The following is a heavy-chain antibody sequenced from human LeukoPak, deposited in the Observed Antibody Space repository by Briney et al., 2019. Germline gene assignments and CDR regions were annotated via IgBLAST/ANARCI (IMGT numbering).Heavy chain of an antibody. J-gene: IGHJ4*02. CDR3: ARVTTVTSRYFDY. D-gene: IGHD4-17*01. CDR1: GYSFTTFP. CDR2: INTNTGNP. Sequence: GASVKVSCKDSGYSFTTFPMHWVRQAPGQGLEWMGWINTNTGNPTYAQGFAGRFVFSLETSVNTAYLQISSLKAEDTAVYYCARVTTVTSRYFDYWGQGTLVTVSS. V-gene: IGHV7-4-1*02.